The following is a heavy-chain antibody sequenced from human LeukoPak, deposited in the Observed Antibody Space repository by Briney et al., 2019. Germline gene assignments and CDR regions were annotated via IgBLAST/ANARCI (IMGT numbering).Heavy chain of an antibody. CDR1: GFVVSDTF. CDR3: AKDRAPGAIYSSSCFDY. Sequence: SGGSLRLSCAASGFVVSDTFMSWFRQAPGKGLEWVSVIYTRGNKFYADSVKGRFTISRDNSKNTLYLQMNSLRAEDTAVYYCAKDRAPGAIYSSSCFDYWGQGTLVTVSS. CDR2: IYTRGNK. J-gene: IGHJ4*02. D-gene: IGHD2-21*01. V-gene: IGHV3-53*01.